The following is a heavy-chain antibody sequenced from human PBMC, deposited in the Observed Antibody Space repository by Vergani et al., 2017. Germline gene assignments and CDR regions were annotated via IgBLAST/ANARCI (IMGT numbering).Heavy chain of an antibody. V-gene: IGHV7-4-1*02. CDR3: ARGSLRTLWELRRFECAFDI. J-gene: IGHJ3*02. Sequence: QVQLVQSGSELKKPGASVKVSCKASGYTFTSYAMNWVRQAPGQGLEWMGWINTNTGNPTYAQGFTGRFVFSLDTSVSTAYLQISSLKAEDTAVYYCARGSLRTLWELRRFECAFDIWGQGTMVTVSS. CDR1: GYTFTSYA. CDR2: INTNTGNP. D-gene: IGHD1-26*01.